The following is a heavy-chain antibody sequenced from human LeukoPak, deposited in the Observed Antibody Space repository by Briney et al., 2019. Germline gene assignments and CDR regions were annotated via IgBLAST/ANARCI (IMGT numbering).Heavy chain of an antibody. V-gene: IGHV4-59*08. D-gene: IGHD2-8*01. CDR1: GGSLSSYF. Sequence: SGTLSLPCPGSGGSLSSYFRSWVRPPPGKGLEGIGYIYYSGSTNYNPSLKSRVTISVDTSKNQFSLELNSVTAADSAVYYCARHFPTNGYPFDYWGQGTLVTVSS. CDR3: ARHFPTNGYPFDY. J-gene: IGHJ4*02. CDR2: IYYSGST.